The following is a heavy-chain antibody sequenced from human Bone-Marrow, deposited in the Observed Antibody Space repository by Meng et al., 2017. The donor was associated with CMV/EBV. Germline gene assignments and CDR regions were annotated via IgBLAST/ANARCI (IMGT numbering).Heavy chain of an antibody. V-gene: IGHV2-5*02. CDR3: ALKYSSCLWYFQH. CDR1: GFSLSTSGVG. J-gene: IGHJ1*01. D-gene: IGHD6-19*01. CDR2: IYWDDDK. Sequence: QITVKESDPSLVKTTPPLTLTCTFSGFSLSTSGVGVGWIRHAPGMALEWIALIYWDDDKRYSPSLKSRLTINKDNSQIQVVPTMTNVDPVDTATYYCALKYSSCLWYFQHWGQGTLVTVSS.